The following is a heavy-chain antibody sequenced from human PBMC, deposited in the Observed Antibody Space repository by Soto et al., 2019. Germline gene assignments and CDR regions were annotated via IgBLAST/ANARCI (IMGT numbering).Heavy chain of an antibody. CDR2: ISYGGSKK. J-gene: IGHJ6*02. V-gene: IGHV3-30*03. CDR3: ERDRFGYYYDSSRYFYYGMDV. Sequence: GSPRLSRAAPGFTFSSYGMHWVRQAPGKGLEWVAVISYGGSKKYYADSVKGRFTISRDNSKNTLYLQMNSLRAEDTAVYYCERDRFGYYYDSSRYFYYGMDVWCQAITVTVS. D-gene: IGHD3-22*01. CDR1: GFTFSSYG.